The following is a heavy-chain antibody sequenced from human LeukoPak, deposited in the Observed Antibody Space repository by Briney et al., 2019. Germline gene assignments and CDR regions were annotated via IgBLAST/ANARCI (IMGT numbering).Heavy chain of an antibody. CDR3: ARGEGS. J-gene: IGHJ5*02. D-gene: IGHD1-26*01. CDR2: IYHSGTT. V-gene: IGHV4-59*12. Sequence: PSETLSLTCTVSGGSISSYYWSWIRQPPGKGLEWIGHIYHSGTTSYNPSLRSRVTISVDTSKNQFSLKLSSVTAADTAVYYCARGEGSWGQGTLVTVSS. CDR1: GGSISSYY.